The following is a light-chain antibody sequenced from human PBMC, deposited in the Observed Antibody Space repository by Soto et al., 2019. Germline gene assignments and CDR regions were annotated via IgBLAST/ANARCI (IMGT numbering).Light chain of an antibody. Sequence: QPVLTQPPSASGTPGQRVTISCSGSSSNIGSNTVNWYQQLPGTAPKLLIYSNNQRPSGVPDRFSGSKCGTSASLAISGLQSEDEADYYCAAWDDSLNEVVFGGGTKLTVL. CDR2: SNN. J-gene: IGLJ2*01. CDR3: AAWDDSLNEVV. CDR1: SSNIGSNT. V-gene: IGLV1-44*01.